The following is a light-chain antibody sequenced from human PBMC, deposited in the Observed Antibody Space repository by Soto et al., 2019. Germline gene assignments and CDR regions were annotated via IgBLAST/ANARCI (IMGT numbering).Light chain of an antibody. CDR1: SSDVGGYDF. Sequence: QPVLTQPPSASGSRGQSVTISCTGTSSDVGGYDFVSWYQQHPGKAPKLLIYEVTKRPSGVPDRFSGSKSGNTASLTVSGLQAEDEADYYCSSHAGSNSLLFGGGTKLTVL. V-gene: IGLV2-8*01. J-gene: IGLJ2*01. CDR3: SSHAGSNSLL. CDR2: EVT.